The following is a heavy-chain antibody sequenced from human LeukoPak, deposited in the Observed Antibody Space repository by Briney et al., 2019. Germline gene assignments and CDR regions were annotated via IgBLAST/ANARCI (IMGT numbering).Heavy chain of an antibody. CDR2: INPRTGST. J-gene: IGHJ5*02. CDR1: RYTSTNYY. Sequence: ASVKVSCKASRYTSTNYYMHWVRQAPGQGLEWVGIINPRTGSTTYAQMLQGRVTMTRDTSSNTVYMEMSSLRSEDTAVYYCARDSLGYTYGYSTYLDPWGQGTLVTVSS. D-gene: IGHD5-18*01. V-gene: IGHV1-46*04. CDR3: ARDSLGYTYGYSTYLDP.